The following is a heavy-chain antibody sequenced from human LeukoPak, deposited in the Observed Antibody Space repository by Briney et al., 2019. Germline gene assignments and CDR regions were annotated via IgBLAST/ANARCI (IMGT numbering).Heavy chain of an antibody. CDR3: AGGGGYDSNYFDY. CDR2: INWNGGST. J-gene: IGHJ4*02. V-gene: IGHV3-20*04. D-gene: IGHD5-12*01. CDR1: GFTFDDYG. Sequence: GGSLRLSCVASGFTFDDYGMSWVRQAPGKGLEWVSGINWNGGSTGYADSVKGRFTISRENAKNSLYLQMNSLRAEDTALYYCAGGGGYDSNYFDYWGQGTLVTVSS.